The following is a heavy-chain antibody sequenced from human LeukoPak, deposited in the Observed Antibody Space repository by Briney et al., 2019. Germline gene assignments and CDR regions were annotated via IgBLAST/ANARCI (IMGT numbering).Heavy chain of an antibody. J-gene: IGHJ5*02. CDR3: ARDHGWSGFNWFDP. D-gene: IGHD3-3*01. V-gene: IGHV4-59*01. CDR1: GDSISEYY. CDR2: IYASGNT. Sequence: SETLSLTCSVSGDSISEYYWSWIRQPPGKGLEWIGYIYASGNTNYNPSLKSRVTLSLDTSKNQFSLKMTSVTAADTAIYYCARDHGWSGFNWFDPWGQGTLVTVSS.